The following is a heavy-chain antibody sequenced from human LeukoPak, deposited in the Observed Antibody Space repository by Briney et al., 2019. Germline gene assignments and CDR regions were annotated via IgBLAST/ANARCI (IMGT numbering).Heavy chain of an antibody. CDR3: ARDVPVDTAMVTYGMDV. V-gene: IGHV4-4*07. CDR2: IYTSGST. J-gene: IGHJ6*02. CDR1: GGSISSYY. D-gene: IGHD5-18*01. Sequence: SETLSLTCTVSGGSISSYYWSWIRQPAGKGLEWIGRIYTSGSTNYNPSLKSRVTMSVDTSKNQFSLKLSSVTAADTAVYYCARDVPVDTAMVTYGMDVWGQGTTVTVSS.